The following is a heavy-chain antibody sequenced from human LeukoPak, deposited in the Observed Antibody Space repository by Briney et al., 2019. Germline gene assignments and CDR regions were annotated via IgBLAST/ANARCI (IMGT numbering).Heavy chain of an antibody. CDR2: IWYDGNNK. CDR3: AKGEGADTAMAIDY. V-gene: IGHV3-33*06. D-gene: IGHD5-18*01. Sequence: GTSLRLSCAASGFTFSSYGMHWVRQAPGKGLEWVAVIWYDGNNKYYADSVKGRFTLSRDNSKNTLYVQMNSLRAEDTAVYYCAKGEGADTAMAIDYWGQGTLVTVSS. J-gene: IGHJ4*02. CDR1: GFTFSSYG.